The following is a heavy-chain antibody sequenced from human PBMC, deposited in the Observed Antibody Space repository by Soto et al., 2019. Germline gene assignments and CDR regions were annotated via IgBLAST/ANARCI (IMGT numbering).Heavy chain of an antibody. D-gene: IGHD6-13*01. J-gene: IGHJ4*02. CDR3: SRYRYPVIAAAGPDY. Sequence: QVQLVESGGGVVQPGRSLRLSCAASGFTFSSYGMHWVRQAPGKGLEWVAVIWYDGNNNYYADSVKGRFPISRDNSQNTLYLQIIILNREDSALYYCSRYRYPVIAAAGPDYWGQGTLVTVSS. CDR2: IWYDGNNN. CDR1: GFTFSSYG. V-gene: IGHV3-33*01.